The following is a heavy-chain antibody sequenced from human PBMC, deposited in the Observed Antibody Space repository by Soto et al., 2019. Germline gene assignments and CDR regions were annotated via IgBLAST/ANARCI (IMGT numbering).Heavy chain of an antibody. Sequence: SETLSLTCTVSGGSISSYYWSWIRQPPGKGLEWIGYIYYSGSTNYNPSLKSRVTISVDTSKNQFSLKLSSVTAADTAVYYCATSSGYSGYAPLLFDYWGQGTLVTVSS. V-gene: IGHV4-59*12. J-gene: IGHJ4*02. CDR2: IYYSGST. CDR1: GGSISSYY. D-gene: IGHD5-12*01. CDR3: ATSSGYSGYAPLLFDY.